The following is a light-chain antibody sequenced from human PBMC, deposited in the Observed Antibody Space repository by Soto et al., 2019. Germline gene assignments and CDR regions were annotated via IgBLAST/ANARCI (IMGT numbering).Light chain of an antibody. J-gene: IGLJ1*01. Sequence: QSALTQPASVSGSPGQSITISCTGTSGDIGSYNRVSWYQQHPGKAPKLIIYEVTDRPSGVSNRFSGSKSGNTASLTISGLQAAEEAEDYCSSYSTISRRACVFGTGTKLTVL. CDR2: EVT. V-gene: IGLV2-14*01. CDR3: SSYSTISRRACV. CDR1: SGDIGSYNR.